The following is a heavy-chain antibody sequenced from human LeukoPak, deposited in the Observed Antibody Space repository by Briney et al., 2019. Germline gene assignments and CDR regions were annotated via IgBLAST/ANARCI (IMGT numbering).Heavy chain of an antibody. CDR2: IIPIFGTA. CDR1: GYTFSSYA. Sequence: ASVKVSCKASGYTFSSYAISWVRQAPGQGLEWMGGIIPIFGTANYAQKFQGRVTITADESTSTAYMELSSLRSEDTAVYYCAREDCSSTSCSDYYYYYGMDVWGQGTTVTVSS. CDR3: AREDCSSTSCSDYYYYYGMDV. J-gene: IGHJ6*02. V-gene: IGHV1-69*13. D-gene: IGHD2-2*01.